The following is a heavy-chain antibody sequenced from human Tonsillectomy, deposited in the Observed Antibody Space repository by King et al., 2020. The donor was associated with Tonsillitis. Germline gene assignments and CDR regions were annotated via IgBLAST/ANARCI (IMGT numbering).Heavy chain of an antibody. Sequence: VQLVESGGGLVQPGGSLRLSCAASGFTFSSYAMSWVRQAPGKGLEWVSAISGSGGSTYYADSVKGRFTISRDTSKNTLYLQMNSLRAEDTAVYYCAKVSNTVFGVVIMGFFDYWGQGTLVTVSS. CDR2: ISGSGGST. V-gene: IGHV3-23*04. J-gene: IGHJ4*02. CDR3: AKVSNTVFGVVIMGFFDY. D-gene: IGHD3-3*01. CDR1: GFTFSSYA.